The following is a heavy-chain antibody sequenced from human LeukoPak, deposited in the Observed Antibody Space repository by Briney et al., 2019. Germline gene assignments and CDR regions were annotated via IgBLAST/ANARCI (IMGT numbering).Heavy chain of an antibody. CDR2: IKSRPDGGTT. CDR1: GFTFSNAW. J-gene: IGHJ4*02. V-gene: IGHV3-15*01. D-gene: IGHD5-12*01. CDR3: ITVYDSVAN. Sequence: GGSLRLSCAASGFTFSNAWMSWVRQAPGKGLEWVGRIKSRPDGGTTDFAAPVKGRFTISRDDSKNTLYLHMNSLKTEDTAVYYCITVYDSVANWGRGTLVTVSS.